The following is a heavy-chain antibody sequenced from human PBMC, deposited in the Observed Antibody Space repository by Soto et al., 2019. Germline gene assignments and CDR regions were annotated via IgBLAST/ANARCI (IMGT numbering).Heavy chain of an antibody. D-gene: IGHD3-10*01. CDR3: ARPLVWFGHTERKDCFDF. J-gene: IGHJ4*01. Sequence: PSETLALTCAVYGGSFSGYYWSWIRQPPGKGLEWVGEINHSGSTNYNPSLKSRVTISVDTSKNQFSLKLSSVTAADTAVYYCARPLVWFGHTERKDCFDFWGQGTLVSVSS. CDR2: INHSGST. CDR1: GGSFSGYY. V-gene: IGHV4-34*01.